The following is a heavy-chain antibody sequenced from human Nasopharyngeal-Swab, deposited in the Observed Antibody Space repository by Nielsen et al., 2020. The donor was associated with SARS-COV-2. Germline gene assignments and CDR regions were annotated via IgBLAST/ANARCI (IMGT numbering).Heavy chain of an antibody. D-gene: IGHD1-1*01. V-gene: IGHV2-5*02. CDR3: ADKKNWNFDY. J-gene: IGHJ4*02. CDR2: LYGDDGK. Sequence: SGPTLAQPTQTLTLTCSFSGFSLNNGGVGVGWIRQPPGKALEWLTLLYGDDGKTYSPPLQSRLTITKDTSKHQVVLTMTNMDPVDTATYYCADKKNWNFDYWGQGIPVTVSS. CDR1: GFSLNNGGVG.